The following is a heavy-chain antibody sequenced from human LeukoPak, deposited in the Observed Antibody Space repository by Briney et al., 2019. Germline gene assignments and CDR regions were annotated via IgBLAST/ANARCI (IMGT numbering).Heavy chain of an antibody. CDR1: GGSISSYY. CDR3: ARDSGTTGEVKFDP. CDR2: IYTSGSI. Sequence: SETLSLTCSVSGGSISSYYWSWIRQPAGKGLEWIGRIYTSGSITYNPSLKSRVSMSVDTSKNQFSLKLSSVTAADTAVYYCARDSGTTGEVKFDPWGQGTLVTVSS. J-gene: IGHJ5*02. D-gene: IGHD3-10*01. V-gene: IGHV4-4*07.